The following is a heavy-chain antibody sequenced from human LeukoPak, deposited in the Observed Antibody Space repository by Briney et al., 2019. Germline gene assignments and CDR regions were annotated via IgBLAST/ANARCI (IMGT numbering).Heavy chain of an antibody. V-gene: IGHV3-21*01. Sequence: GGSLRLSCAASGFTFSSYSMNWVRQAPGKGLEWVSSISSSSSYIYYADSVKGRFTISRDNAKNSLYLQTNSLRAEDTAVYYCARDGVNPYYDCSGYYYDYWGQGTLVTVSS. D-gene: IGHD3-22*01. CDR3: ARDGVNPYYDCSGYYYDY. CDR2: ISSSSSYI. CDR1: GFTFSSYS. J-gene: IGHJ4*02.